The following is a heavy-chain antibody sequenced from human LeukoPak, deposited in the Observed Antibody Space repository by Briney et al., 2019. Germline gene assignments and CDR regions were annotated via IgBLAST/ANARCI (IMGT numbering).Heavy chain of an antibody. CDR3: ARGARVGATTRAFDI. CDR1: GYTFTSFG. Sequence: ASVKVSCKASGYTFTSFGISWVRQAPGQGLEWTGWISAYNGNTNYAQKLQGRVTMTTDTSTSTAYMELRSLRSDDTAVYYCARGARVGATTRAFDIWGQGTMVTVSS. CDR2: ISAYNGNT. D-gene: IGHD1-26*01. V-gene: IGHV1-18*01. J-gene: IGHJ3*02.